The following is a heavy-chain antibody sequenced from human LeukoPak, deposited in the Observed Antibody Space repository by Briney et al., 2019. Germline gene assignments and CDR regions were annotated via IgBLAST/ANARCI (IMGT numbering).Heavy chain of an antibody. V-gene: IGHV3-30-3*01. CDR1: GFTFSSYA. CDR3: ARDFGERWLQFQFSH. D-gene: IGHD5-24*01. Sequence: PGGSLRLSCAASGFTFSSYAMHWVRQAPGKGLEWVAVISYDGSNKYYADSVKGRFTISRDNSKNTLYLQMNSLRAEDTAVYYCARDFGERWLQFQFSHWGQGTLVTVSS. J-gene: IGHJ4*02. CDR2: ISYDGSNK.